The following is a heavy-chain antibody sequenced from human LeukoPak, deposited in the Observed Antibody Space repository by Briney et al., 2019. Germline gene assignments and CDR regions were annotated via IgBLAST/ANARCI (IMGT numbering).Heavy chain of an antibody. V-gene: IGHV3-23*01. D-gene: IGHD6-13*01. Sequence: PGVSLRLSGAASGFTFSSYAMSWVRQAPGKGLEWFSAISGSGDSTYYGDSVKGRLTISRDNSKNTLYLQMNSLRAEDTAVYYCAKTRPLDSSSWSHGDYWGQGTLVTVSS. J-gene: IGHJ4*02. CDR3: AKTRPLDSSSWSHGDY. CDR1: GFTFSSYA. CDR2: ISGSGDST.